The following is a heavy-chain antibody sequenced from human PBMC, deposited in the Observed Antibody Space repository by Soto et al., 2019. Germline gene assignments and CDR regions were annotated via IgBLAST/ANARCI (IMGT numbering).Heavy chain of an antibody. CDR2: IQHNGNYI. CDR1: GFGFSAYS. V-gene: IGHV3-30-3*01. J-gene: IGHJ6*02. CDR3: VRVGWGYTYGNGLDG. D-gene: IGHD5-18*01. Sequence: QVQLVESGGGVVHPRGSLRLSCKASGFGFSAYSMHWVRQAPGKGLEWVAVIQHNGNYIQYADFVRGRFTISRDNYKSILYLEMNGLTPEDTALYYCVRVGWGYTYGNGLDGWGQGTTVTVSS.